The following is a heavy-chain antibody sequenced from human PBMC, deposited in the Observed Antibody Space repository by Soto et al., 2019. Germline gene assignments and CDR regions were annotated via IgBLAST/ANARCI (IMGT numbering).Heavy chain of an antibody. Sequence: GGSLRLSCEGSGFTFSAYAMNWVRQAPGKGLEWVSYISSRSDTLYYADSVKGRFTISRDNAKNSVYLQVNNLRDEDTAVYYCARDRYDYVWGSYRYETGYYYGMDVWGQGTTVTVSS. D-gene: IGHD3-16*02. CDR2: ISSRSDTL. CDR3: ARDRYDYVWGSYRYETGYYYGMDV. J-gene: IGHJ6*02. V-gene: IGHV3-48*02. CDR1: GFTFSAYA.